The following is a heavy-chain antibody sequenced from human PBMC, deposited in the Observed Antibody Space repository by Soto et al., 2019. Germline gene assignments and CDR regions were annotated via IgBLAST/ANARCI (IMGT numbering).Heavy chain of an antibody. CDR3: ARHRAAATPRGYYYYGMDV. CDR2: IDPSDSYT. V-gene: IGHV5-10-1*01. J-gene: IGHJ6*02. D-gene: IGHD6-13*01. CDR1: GYSFTSYW. Sequence: GASLKISCKGSGYSFTSYWISWVRQMPGKGLEWMGRIDPSDSYTNYSPSFQGHVTISADKSISTAYLQWSSLKASDTAMYYCARHRAAATPRGYYYYGMDVWGQGTTVTVSS.